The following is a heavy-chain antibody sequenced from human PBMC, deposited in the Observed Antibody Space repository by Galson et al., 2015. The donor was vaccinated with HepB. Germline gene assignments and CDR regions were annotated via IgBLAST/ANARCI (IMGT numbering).Heavy chain of an antibody. CDR2: IFSNDEK. CDR3: ARIRSYDFWSGYVGPLDY. V-gene: IGHV2-26*01. J-gene: IGHJ4*02. CDR1: GFSLSNARMG. Sequence: PALVKPTQTLTLTCTVSGFSLSNARMGVSWIRQPPGKALEWLAHIFSNDEKSYSTSLKSRLTISKDTSKSQVVLTMTNMDPVDTATYYCARIRSYDFWSGYVGPLDYWGQGTLVTVSS. D-gene: IGHD3-3*01.